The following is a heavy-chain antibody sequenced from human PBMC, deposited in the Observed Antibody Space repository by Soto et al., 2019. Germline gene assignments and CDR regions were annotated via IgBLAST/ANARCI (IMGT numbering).Heavy chain of an antibody. V-gene: IGHV1-3*01. CDR3: ARFDAQWLVRGGY. J-gene: IGHJ4*02. D-gene: IGHD6-19*01. CDR2: INAGNGNT. CDR1: GYTFTSYA. Sequence: GASVKVSCKASGYTFTSYAMHWVRQAPGQRLEWMGWINAGNGNTKYSQKFQGRVTITRDTSASTAYMELSSLRSEDTAVYYCARFDAQWLVRGGYWGQGTLVTVSS.